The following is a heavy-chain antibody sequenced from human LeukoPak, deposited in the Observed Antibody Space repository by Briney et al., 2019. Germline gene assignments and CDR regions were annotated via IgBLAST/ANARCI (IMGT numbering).Heavy chain of an antibody. V-gene: IGHV1-46*01. CDR3: ARSPPANIPDDY. CDR1: GYTLTSYY. Sequence: GASVKVSCKASGYTLTSYYMHWVRQAPGQGLEWMGIINPSGGSTSYAQKFQGRVTMTRDTSTSTVYMELSSLRSEDTAVYYCARSPPANIPDDYWGQGTLVTVSS. CDR2: INPSGGST. D-gene: IGHD2/OR15-2a*01. J-gene: IGHJ4*02.